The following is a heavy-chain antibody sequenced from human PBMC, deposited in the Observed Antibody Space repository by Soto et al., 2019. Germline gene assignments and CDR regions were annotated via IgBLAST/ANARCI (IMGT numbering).Heavy chain of an antibody. D-gene: IGHD2-8*01. J-gene: IGHJ4*02. Sequence: QVHLVQSGAEVKKHGASVKVSCKGSGYTFTTYGITWVRQAPGQGLEWMGWISAPNGNTNYAQKLQGRVTVTRDTSTSTAYIELRSLRSDDTAVYYCARGMYGDYWGQGSLVTVSS. V-gene: IGHV1-18*01. CDR2: ISAPNGNT. CDR3: ARGMYGDY. CDR1: GYTFTTYG.